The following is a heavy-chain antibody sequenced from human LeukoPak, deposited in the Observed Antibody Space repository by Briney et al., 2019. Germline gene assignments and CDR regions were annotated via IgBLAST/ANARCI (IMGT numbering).Heavy chain of an antibody. J-gene: IGHJ4*02. D-gene: IGHD3-22*01. Sequence: PSETLSLTCAVYGGSFSGYYWSWIRQPPGKGLEWIGEINHSGSTNYNPSLKSRVTISVDTSKNQFSLKLSSVTAADTAVYYCARGYYYDSSGYYYVDYWGQGTLVTVSS. CDR1: GGSFSGYY. V-gene: IGHV4-34*01. CDR3: ARGYYYDSSGYYYVDY. CDR2: INHSGST.